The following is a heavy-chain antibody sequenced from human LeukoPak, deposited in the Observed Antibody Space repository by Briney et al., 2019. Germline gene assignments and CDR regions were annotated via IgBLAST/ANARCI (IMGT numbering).Heavy chain of an antibody. V-gene: IGHV4-59*08. D-gene: IGHD2-21*01. Sequence: PSETLSLTCTVSGGSISTYYWSWIRQPPGKGLEWLGYIYYSGSTNYNPSLKSRVTISVDTSKNQFSLKLSSVTAADTAVYYCARHHIYYYGMDVWGQGTTVTVSS. CDR3: ARHHIYYYGMDV. CDR1: GGSISTYY. J-gene: IGHJ6*02. CDR2: IYYSGST.